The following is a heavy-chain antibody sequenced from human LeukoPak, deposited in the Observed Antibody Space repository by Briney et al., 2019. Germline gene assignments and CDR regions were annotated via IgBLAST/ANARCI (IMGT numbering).Heavy chain of an antibody. CDR3: ARAPYSGSYYAYYYYYMDV. Sequence: GGSLRLSCAASGFTFSTYWMHWVRQAPGKGLVWVSRINSDGSSTNYADSVKGRFTISRDNAKNTLYLQMDSLRAEDTAVYYCARAPYSGSYYAYYYYYMDVWGKGTTVTVSS. CDR2: INSDGSST. D-gene: IGHD1-26*01. V-gene: IGHV3-74*01. CDR1: GFTFSTYW. J-gene: IGHJ6*03.